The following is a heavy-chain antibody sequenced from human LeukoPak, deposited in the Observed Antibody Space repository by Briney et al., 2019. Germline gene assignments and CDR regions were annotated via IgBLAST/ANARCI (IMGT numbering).Heavy chain of an antibody. CDR3: AKDPWVGATKRDGMDV. Sequence: GGSLRLSCAASGFTFSSYAMSWVRQAPGKGLEWVSAISGSGGSTYYADSVKGRFTISRDNSKNTLYLQMNSLRAEDTAVYYCAKDPWVGATKRDGMDVWGQGTTVTVSS. D-gene: IGHD1-26*01. V-gene: IGHV3-23*01. CDR2: ISGSGGST. CDR1: GFTFSSYA. J-gene: IGHJ6*02.